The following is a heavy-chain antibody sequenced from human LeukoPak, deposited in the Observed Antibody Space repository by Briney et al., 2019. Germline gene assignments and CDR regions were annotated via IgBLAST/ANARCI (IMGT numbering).Heavy chain of an antibody. CDR3: AKLGYSSSWDDFDY. V-gene: IGHV3-9*01. CDR1: GFTFDDYA. J-gene: IGHJ4*02. D-gene: IGHD6-13*01. CDR2: ISRNSGSI. Sequence: GGSLRLSCAASGFTFDDYAMHWVRQAPGKGLEWVSGISRNSGSIGYADSVKGRFTISRDNAKNSLYLQMNSLRAEDTALYYCAKLGYSSSWDDFDYWGQGTLVTVSS.